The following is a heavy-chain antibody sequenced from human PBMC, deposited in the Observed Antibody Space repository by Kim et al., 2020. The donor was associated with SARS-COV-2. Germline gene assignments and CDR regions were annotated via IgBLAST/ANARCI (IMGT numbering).Heavy chain of an antibody. CDR2: IRSKAYGGTT. CDR3: TTFHYDFWSGYFGDY. CDR1: GFTFGDYA. D-gene: IGHD3-3*01. Sequence: GGSLRLSCTASGFTFGDYAMSWFRQAPGKGLEGVGFIRSKAYGGTTEYAASVKGRFAISRDDSKSIAYLQMNSLKTEDTAVHYCTTFHYDFWSGYFGDYWRRGTLVSVSS. J-gene: IGHJ4*02. V-gene: IGHV3-49*03.